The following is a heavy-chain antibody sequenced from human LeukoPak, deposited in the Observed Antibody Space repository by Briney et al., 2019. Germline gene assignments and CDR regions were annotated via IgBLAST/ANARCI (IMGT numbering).Heavy chain of an antibody. J-gene: IGHJ4*02. CDR1: GFTFSSYW. V-gene: IGHV3-7*01. CDR2: IKQDGSNK. CDR3: ARDDQQLVPFDY. Sequence: GGSLRLSCAASGFTFSSYWMSWVRQAPGKGLEWVANIKQDGSNKYYADSVKGRFTISRDNSKNTLYLQMNSLRAEDTAVYYCARDDQQLVPFDYWGQGALVTVSS. D-gene: IGHD6-13*01.